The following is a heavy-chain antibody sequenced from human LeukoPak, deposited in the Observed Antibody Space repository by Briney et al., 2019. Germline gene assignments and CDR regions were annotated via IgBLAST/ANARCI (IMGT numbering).Heavy chain of an antibody. CDR2: INPNSGGT. D-gene: IGHD3-16*01. J-gene: IGHJ4*02. V-gene: IGHV1-2*02. CDR1: GGTFSSYA. Sequence: ASVKVSCKASGGTFSSYAISWVRQAPGQGLEWMGWINPNSGGTNYAQKFQGRVTMTRDTSISTAYMELSRLRSDDTAVYYCARIEGAASYWGQGTLVTVSS. CDR3: ARIEGAASY.